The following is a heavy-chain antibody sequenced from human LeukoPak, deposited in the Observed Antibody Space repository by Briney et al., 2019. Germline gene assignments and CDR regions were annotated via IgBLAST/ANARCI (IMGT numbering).Heavy chain of an antibody. Sequence: GGSLRLSCAANGFTFSNYGMTWVRQAPGKGLEWVATIKEDGSEKNYVNSVEGRFTISRDNARNSLYLQMRSLRAEDAAVYYCARGPVWFPYWGRGTLVAVSS. V-gene: IGHV3-7*01. J-gene: IGHJ4*02. CDR2: IKEDGSEK. CDR1: GFTFSNYG. CDR3: ARGPVWFPY. D-gene: IGHD3-10*01.